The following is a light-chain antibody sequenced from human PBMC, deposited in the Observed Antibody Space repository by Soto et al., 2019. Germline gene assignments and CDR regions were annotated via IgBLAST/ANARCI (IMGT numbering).Light chain of an antibody. CDR3: QQYCTAPYT. CDR2: DAS. J-gene: IGKJ2*01. Sequence: EIVLTQSPGTLSLSPGETATLACGASQSVTSNYLAWYQQKPGLAPRLLIYDASIRATGIPDRLIGSGSGTDFTLTISRLEPEDFAVYYCQQYCTAPYTFGQGTKLDIK. CDR1: QSVTSNY. V-gene: IGKV3D-20*01.